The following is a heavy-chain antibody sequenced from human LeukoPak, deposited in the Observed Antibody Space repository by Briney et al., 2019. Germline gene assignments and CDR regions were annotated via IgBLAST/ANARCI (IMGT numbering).Heavy chain of an antibody. V-gene: IGHV3-30*03. Sequence: GGSLRLSCAASGFTFSIYGMNWVRQAPGKGLEWVAVISYDGSNKYYADSVKGRFTISRDNSKNTLYLQMNSPRVEDTAVYYCTTGVLGYYDFWSGFDYWGQGTRVTVSS. D-gene: IGHD3-3*01. CDR1: GFTFSIYG. J-gene: IGHJ4*02. CDR3: TTGVLGYYDFWSGFDY. CDR2: ISYDGSNK.